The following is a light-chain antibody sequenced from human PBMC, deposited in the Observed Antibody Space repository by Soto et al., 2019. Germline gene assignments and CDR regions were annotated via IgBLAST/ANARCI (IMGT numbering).Light chain of an antibody. CDR3: SSCTTSSSYV. CDR2: DVT. Sequence: QSPRSEPACVSVSPGQSITISCTGSSSDVGGYIYGCSNQQLQGKAPKLRSFDVTSRPSGVSSRFSGSKSGNTASLTISGLHAEDEADSYCSSCTTSSSYVFGTGTTVNVL. V-gene: IGLV2-14*01. J-gene: IGLJ1*01. CDR1: SSDVGGYIY.